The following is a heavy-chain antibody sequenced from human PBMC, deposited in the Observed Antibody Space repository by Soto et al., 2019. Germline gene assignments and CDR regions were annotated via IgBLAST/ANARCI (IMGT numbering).Heavy chain of an antibody. CDR3: ARVGGFGATTIDY. D-gene: IGHD3-10*01. CDR1: GGSISSGDYY. V-gene: IGHV4-30-4*01. CDR2: IYYRGST. J-gene: IGHJ4*02. Sequence: QVQLQESGPGLVKPSQTLSLTCTVSGGSISSGDYYWSWIRQPPGKGLEWIGYIYYRGSTYYNPPRKSRVTISVDTSKNQFSLKLSSVTAADTAVYYCARVGGFGATTIDYWGQGTLVTVSS.